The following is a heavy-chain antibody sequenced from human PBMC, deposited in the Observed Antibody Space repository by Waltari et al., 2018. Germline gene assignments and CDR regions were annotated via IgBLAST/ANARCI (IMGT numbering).Heavy chain of an antibody. D-gene: IGHD6-19*01. Sequence: QVQLQESGPGLVKPSETLSLTCTVSGGSISSYYWSWIRQPAGKGLEWIGRIYTSGSTHYTPSLKSRVTMSVATSKTQCSRKLSFVTAAYTAVYYCASAARQWLVRDAFDIWGQGTMVTVSS. CDR1: GGSISSYY. V-gene: IGHV4-4*07. CDR3: ASAARQWLVRDAFDI. CDR2: IYTSGST. J-gene: IGHJ3*02.